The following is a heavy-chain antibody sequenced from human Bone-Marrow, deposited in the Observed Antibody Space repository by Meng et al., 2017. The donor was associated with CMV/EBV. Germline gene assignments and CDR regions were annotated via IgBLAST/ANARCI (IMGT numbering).Heavy chain of an antibody. CDR2: INAISGAT. CDR1: GYSFSGYY. CDR3: ARDRSRSWYQTINRYYGMDV. V-gene: IGHV1-2*02. Sequence: ASVKVSCKGSGYSFSGYYMHWVRQAPGQGLQWMGWINAISGATKYAQKFQGRVTMTTDTSISTVFMELSGLRSDDTAVYYCARDRSRSWYQTINRYYGMDVWGQGTTVTVPS. D-gene: IGHD2-2*01. J-gene: IGHJ6*02.